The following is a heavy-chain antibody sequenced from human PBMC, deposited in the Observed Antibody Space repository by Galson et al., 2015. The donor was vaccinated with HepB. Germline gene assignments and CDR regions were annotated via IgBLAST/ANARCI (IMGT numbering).Heavy chain of an antibody. CDR2: MNPGGGSP. Sequence: SVKVSCKASGYTFTSDHMHWVRQAPGQVFEWMGIMNPGGGSPRYAQKFQGRITMTRDKSTSTDYMELSGLTSEDTAVYYCDRDYSGKWTFGYWGQGTLVTVSS. J-gene: IGHJ4*02. CDR3: DRDYSGKWTFGY. D-gene: IGHD5-12*01. CDR1: GYTFTSDH. V-gene: IGHV1-46*03.